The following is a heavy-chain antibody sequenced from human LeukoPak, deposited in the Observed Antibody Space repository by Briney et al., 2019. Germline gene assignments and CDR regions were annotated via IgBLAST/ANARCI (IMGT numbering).Heavy chain of an antibody. CDR2: IYSGGAT. V-gene: IGHV3-53*01. Sequence: GGSLRLSCAASGFSFSNSAMAWVRQAPGKGLEWVSVIYSGGATYYADSVKGRFTISRDNSKNMLYLQMNSLRAEDTAVYYCARGPIVGPTKGFDPWGQGTLVTVSS. J-gene: IGHJ5*02. CDR1: GFSFSNSA. CDR3: ARGPIVGPTKGFDP. D-gene: IGHD1-26*01.